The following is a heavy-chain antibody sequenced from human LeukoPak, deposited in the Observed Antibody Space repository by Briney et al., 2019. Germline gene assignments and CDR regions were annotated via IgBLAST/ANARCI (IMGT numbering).Heavy chain of an antibody. J-gene: IGHJ5*02. CDR2: IYTSGST. V-gene: IGHV4-61*02. D-gene: IGHD2-2*02. CDR3: ARGPAAIGWFDP. Sequence: SETLSLTCTVSGGSISSGSYYWSWIRQPAGKGLEWIGRIYTSGSTYYNPSLKSRVTISVDTSKNQFSLKLSSVTAADTAVYYRARGPAAIGWFDPWGQGTLVTVSS. CDR1: GGSISSGSYY.